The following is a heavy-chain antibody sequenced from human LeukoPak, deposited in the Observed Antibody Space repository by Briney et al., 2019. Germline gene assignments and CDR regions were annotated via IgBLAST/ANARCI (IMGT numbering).Heavy chain of an antibody. V-gene: IGHV1-69*13. J-gene: IGHJ4*02. D-gene: IGHD3-22*01. CDR1: GGTFSSYA. CDR2: IIPIFGTA. Sequence: SVTVSCTASGGTFSSYAISWVRQAPGQGLEWMGGIIPIFGTANYAQKFQGRVTITADESTSTAYMELSSLRSEDTAVYYCARGNMIVGSLDYWGQGTLVTVSS. CDR3: ARGNMIVGSLDY.